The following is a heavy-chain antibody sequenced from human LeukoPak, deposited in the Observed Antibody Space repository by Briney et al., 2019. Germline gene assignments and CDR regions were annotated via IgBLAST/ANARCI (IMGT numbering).Heavy chain of an antibody. J-gene: IGHJ4*02. V-gene: IGHV3-9*01. Sequence: GGSLRLSCAASGFTFDDYAMHWVRQAPGKGLEWVSGISWNSGSIGYADSVKGRFTISRDNAKNSLYLQMNSLRAEDTAVYYCARTDRVSPFDYWGQGTLVTVSS. CDR1: GFTFDDYA. CDR3: ARTDRVSPFDY. D-gene: IGHD3-16*02. CDR2: ISWNSGSI.